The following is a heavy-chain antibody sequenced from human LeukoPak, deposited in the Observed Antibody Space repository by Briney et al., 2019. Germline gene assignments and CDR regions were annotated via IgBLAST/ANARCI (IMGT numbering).Heavy chain of an antibody. CDR2: ISWNSGSK. CDR3: AKGRHGSGTFVLYY. CDR1: GFTVSSNY. Sequence: GGSLRLSCAASGFTVSSNYMSWVRQAPGKGLEWVSGISWNSGSKSYADSVKGRFTISRDNAKNSLYLQMNSLRPEDTALYYCAKGRHGSGTFVLYYWGQGTLVTVSS. V-gene: IGHV3-9*01. J-gene: IGHJ4*02. D-gene: IGHD3-10*01.